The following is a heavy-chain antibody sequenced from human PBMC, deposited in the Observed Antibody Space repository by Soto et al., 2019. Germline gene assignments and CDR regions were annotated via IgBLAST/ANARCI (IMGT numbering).Heavy chain of an antibody. CDR1: GFTFSSYS. J-gene: IGHJ4*02. CDR2: ISSSSSYI. D-gene: IGHD3-3*01. CDR3: ARGYDFWSGYYYFDY. Sequence: ESGGGLVKPGGPLRLSCAASGFTFSSYSMNWVRQAPGKGLEWVSSISSSSSYIYYADSVKGRFTISRDNAKNSLYLQMNSLRAEDTAVYYCARGYDFWSGYYYFDYWGQGTLVTVSS. V-gene: IGHV3-21*01.